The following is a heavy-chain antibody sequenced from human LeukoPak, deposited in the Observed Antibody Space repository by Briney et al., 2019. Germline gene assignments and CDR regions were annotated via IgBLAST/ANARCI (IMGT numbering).Heavy chain of an antibody. D-gene: IGHD2-15*01. CDR1: TGSISTYY. V-gene: IGHV4-59*08. CDR3: ARHGGSLDYFDS. J-gene: IGHJ4*02. Sequence: PSETLSLTCSVSTGSISTYYWSWIRQSPGKGLEWIGYIYHGGTTSYNPSLKRRVTISVDSPKNQFFLRLTSLTAADTALYYCARHGGSLDYFDSWGPASLVIVSS. CDR2: IYHGGTT.